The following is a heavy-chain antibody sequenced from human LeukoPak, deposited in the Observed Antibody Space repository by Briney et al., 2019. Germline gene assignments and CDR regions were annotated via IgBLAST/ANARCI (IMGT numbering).Heavy chain of an antibody. Sequence: SETLSLTCAVYGGSFSGYYWSWIRQPPGKGLEWIGEITYSGSTNYNPSLKSRVTISVDTSKNQFSLKLSSVTAADTAVYYCARGKYYDILTGYYSPLYYFDYWGQGTLVT. J-gene: IGHJ4*02. V-gene: IGHV4-34*01. CDR1: GGSFSGYY. CDR3: ARGKYYDILTGYYSPLYYFDY. D-gene: IGHD3-9*01. CDR2: ITYSGST.